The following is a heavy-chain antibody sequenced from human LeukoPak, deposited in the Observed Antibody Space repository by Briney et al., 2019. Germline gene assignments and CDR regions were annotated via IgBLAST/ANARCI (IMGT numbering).Heavy chain of an antibody. CDR2: ISSTTGVT. Sequence: GRSLRLSCAASGFTFSKHYMNWVRQVQGEGLEWVSSISSTTGVTYYAGSVKGRVTISRDNAQNSLFLQMNSLRAEDTAVYYCSRGGDIVVVPAADAFDIWGQGTMVTVSS. J-gene: IGHJ3*02. D-gene: IGHD2-2*01. CDR3: SRGGDIVVVPAADAFDI. CDR1: GFTFSKHY. V-gene: IGHV3-21*01.